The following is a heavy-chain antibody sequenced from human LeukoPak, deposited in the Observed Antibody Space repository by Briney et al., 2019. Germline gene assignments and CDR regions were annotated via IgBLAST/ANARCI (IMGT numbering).Heavy chain of an antibody. CDR3: ARVGRGFDL. V-gene: IGHV4-34*01. D-gene: IGHD6-25*01. CDR1: GGSFSGYY. Sequence: SETLSLTCAVYGGSFSGYYWSWIRQPPGKGLEWIGEINHSGSTNYNPSLKSRVTISVDTSKNQFSLKLSSVTAADTAVYYCARVGRGFDLWGQGTLVTVSS. CDR2: INHSGST. J-gene: IGHJ5*02.